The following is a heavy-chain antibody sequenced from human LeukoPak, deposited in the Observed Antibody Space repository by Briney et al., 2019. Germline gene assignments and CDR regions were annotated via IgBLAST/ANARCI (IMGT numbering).Heavy chain of an antibody. CDR2: IKSDGSST. Sequence: GGSLRLSCAASGFTFSSYGMSWVRQAPGKGLVWVSRIKSDGSSTSYANSVKGRFTISRDNAKNTLYLQMNSLRADDTAVYYCARESGYHGSGFDPWGQGTLVTVSS. D-gene: IGHD3-10*01. V-gene: IGHV3-74*01. CDR1: GFTFSSYG. J-gene: IGHJ5*02. CDR3: ARESGYHGSGFDP.